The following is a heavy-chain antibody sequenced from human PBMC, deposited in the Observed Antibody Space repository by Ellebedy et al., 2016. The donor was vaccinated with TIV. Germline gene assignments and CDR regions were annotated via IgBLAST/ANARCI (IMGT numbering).Heavy chain of an antibody. J-gene: IGHJ1*01. CDR2: ITSDGSFT. CDR1: GFTFSSYW. V-gene: IGHV3-74*01. CDR3: TRAPNSGYDESEYFHH. D-gene: IGHD5-12*01. Sequence: GESLKISCAASGFTFSSYWMHWVRQVPGKGLVWVSRITSDGSFTAYADSVKGRFTISRDNAKNTLYLQMNSLRAEDTAVYYCTRAPNSGYDESEYFHHWGQGTLVTVSS.